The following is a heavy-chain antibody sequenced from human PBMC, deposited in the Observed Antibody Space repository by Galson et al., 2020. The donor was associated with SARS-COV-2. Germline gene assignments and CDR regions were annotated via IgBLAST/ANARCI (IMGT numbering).Heavy chain of an antibody. CDR1: GYPINRRHY. CDR2: IYHNWCT. Sequence: SQTPALPCTFPGYPINRRHYWGWTRQPPGKALEWIGNIYHNWCTYYNPPLKSRVTISVDTSRNQFSPKLSTVTAADTAVYYCARDSGSSGWYGLVYYYGMDVWGQGTTVTVSS. CDR3: ARDSGSSGWYGLVYYYGMDV. V-gene: IGHV4-38-2*02. D-gene: IGHD6-19*01. J-gene: IGHJ6*02.